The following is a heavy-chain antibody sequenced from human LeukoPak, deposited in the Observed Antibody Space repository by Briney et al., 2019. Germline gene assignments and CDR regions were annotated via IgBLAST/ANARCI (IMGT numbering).Heavy chain of an antibody. CDR3: ARDLGGIYFDY. CDR2: IHFSGST. J-gene: IGHJ4*02. CDR1: DASISGYY. V-gene: IGHV4-59*01. Sequence: SETLSLTCTISDASISGYYWSWIRQPPGKGLEWIGSIHFSGSTNYNPSLRSRVTISVDTSKNQLSLKLSSVTAADTAVYYCARDLGGIYFDYWGQGTLVTVSS. D-gene: IGHD1-26*01.